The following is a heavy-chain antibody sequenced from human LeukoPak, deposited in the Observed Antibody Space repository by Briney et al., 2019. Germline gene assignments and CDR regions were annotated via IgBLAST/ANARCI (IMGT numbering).Heavy chain of an antibody. V-gene: IGHV4-30-4*08. D-gene: IGHD2-2*01. CDR2: IYYSGST. CDR3: ASTNCSSASCYGPNWFDP. Sequence: SETLSLTCTVSGGSISSGDYYLSWIRQPPGKGLEWIGYIYYSGSTFHYNPSLKSRVNISVDTSKNQFFLRLSSVTAVDTAVYYCASTNCSSASCYGPNWFDPWGQGTLVTVSS. CDR1: GGSISSGDYY. J-gene: IGHJ5*02.